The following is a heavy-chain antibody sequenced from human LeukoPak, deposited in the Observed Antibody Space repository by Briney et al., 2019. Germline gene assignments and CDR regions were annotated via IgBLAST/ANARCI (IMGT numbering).Heavy chain of an antibody. J-gene: IGHJ4*02. CDR3: VLGELRGPIDY. CDR1: GGSISSSSYY. Sequence: PSETLSLTCTVSGGSISSSSYYWGWIRQPPGEGLEWIGSIYYSGSTYYNPSLKSRVTISVDTSKNQFSLKLSSVTAADTAVYYCVLGELRGPIDYWGQGTLVTVSS. V-gene: IGHV4-39*01. CDR2: IYYSGST. D-gene: IGHD3-16*01.